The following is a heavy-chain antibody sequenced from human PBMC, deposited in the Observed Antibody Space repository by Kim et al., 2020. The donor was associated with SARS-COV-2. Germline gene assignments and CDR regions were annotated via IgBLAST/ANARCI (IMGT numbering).Heavy chain of an antibody. CDR2: MSYDGSVK. J-gene: IGHJ3*01. V-gene: IGHV3-30*03. CDR1: GFTLTKYG. Sequence: GGSLRLSCEASGFTLTKYGMHWVRQAPGTGLEWVAFMSYDGSVKYYGETVKGRFTISRDTSKNTLFLQMDSLRAEDTAVYYCTRGAVSENDAFGVWGQGSMVTVSS. CDR3: TRGAVSENDAFGV. D-gene: IGHD6-19*01.